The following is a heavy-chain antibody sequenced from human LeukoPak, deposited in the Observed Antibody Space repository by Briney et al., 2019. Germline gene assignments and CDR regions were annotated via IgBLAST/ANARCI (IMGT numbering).Heavy chain of an antibody. CDR2: INPSSGSI. CDR1: GYTFTSYH. D-gene: IGHD1-26*01. Sequence: GASVKVSCKASGYTFTSYHMHWVRQAPGQRLVWMGIINPSSGSISYAQKFQGRVTMTRDTSTSTAYMELSNLKSEDTAVYYCAKAVGGIVGATKYYFDYWGQGTLVTVSS. J-gene: IGHJ4*02. V-gene: IGHV1-46*01. CDR3: AKAVGGIVGATKYYFDY.